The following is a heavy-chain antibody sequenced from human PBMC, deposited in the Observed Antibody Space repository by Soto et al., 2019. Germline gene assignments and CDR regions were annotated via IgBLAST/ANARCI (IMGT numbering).Heavy chain of an antibody. J-gene: IGHJ2*01. CDR3: ARSLLRYFDWSDWYFDL. CDR1: GFTVSSNY. D-gene: IGHD3-9*01. CDR2: IFCGGSK. V-gene: IGHV3-53*04. Sequence: PGGSLSLSCAASGFTVSSNYMSWVRQAPGKGLEWVLVIFCGGSKYYADSVKGRFTISRHNFKNTLYFKMNSLRAEDTAVYYCARSLLRYFDWSDWYFDLWGRGTLVTVSS.